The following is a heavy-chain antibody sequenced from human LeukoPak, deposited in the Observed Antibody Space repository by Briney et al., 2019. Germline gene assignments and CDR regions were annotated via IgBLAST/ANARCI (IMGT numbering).Heavy chain of an antibody. CDR1: GYTFTSYD. D-gene: IGHD3-10*01. CDR3: ARAGITMVRGVIEGDAFDI. Sequence: GASVKVSCKASGYTFTSYDINWVRQATGQGLEWMGWMNPNSGNTGYAQKFQGRVTMTRNTSISTAYMELSSLRSEDTAVYYCARAGITMVRGVIEGDAFDIWGQGTMVTVSS. J-gene: IGHJ3*02. V-gene: IGHV1-8*01. CDR2: MNPNSGNT.